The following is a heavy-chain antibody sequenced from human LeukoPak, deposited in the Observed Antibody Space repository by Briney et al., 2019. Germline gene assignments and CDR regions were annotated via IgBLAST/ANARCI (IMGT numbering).Heavy chain of an antibody. Sequence: ASVKVSCKASGYTSTSYGISWVRQAPGQGLEWMGWISAYNGNTNYAQKLQGRVTMTTDTSTSTAYMELRSLRSDDTAVYYCARKYSSSSYYYYYYMDVWGKGTTVTVSS. CDR1: GYTSTSYG. CDR3: ARKYSSSSYYYYYYMDV. V-gene: IGHV1-18*01. CDR2: ISAYNGNT. D-gene: IGHD6-6*01. J-gene: IGHJ6*03.